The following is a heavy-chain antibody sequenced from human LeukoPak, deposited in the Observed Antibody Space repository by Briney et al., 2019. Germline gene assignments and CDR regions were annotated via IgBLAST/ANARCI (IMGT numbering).Heavy chain of an antibody. V-gene: IGHV3-48*03. CDR1: GFTFSSYE. CDR3: ARDWYDNSDAFDI. CDR2: IISSGSTI. J-gene: IGHJ3*02. Sequence: GGSLRLSCAASGFTFSSYEMNWVRQAPGKGLEWVSYIISSGSTIYYADSVKGRFTISRDNAKNSLYLQINSLRAEDTAVYYCARDWYDNSDAFDIWGQGTMVTVSS. D-gene: IGHD3-9*01.